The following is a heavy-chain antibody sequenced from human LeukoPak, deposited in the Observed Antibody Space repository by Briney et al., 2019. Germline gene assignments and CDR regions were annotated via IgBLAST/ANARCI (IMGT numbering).Heavy chain of an antibody. CDR2: INHSGST. Sequence: SETLSLTCAVYGGSFSGYYWSWIRQPPGKGLEWIGEINHSGSTNYNPSLKRRVTISVDTSKNQFSLKLSSVTAADTAVYYCARPGRGPFDYWGQGTLVTVSS. D-gene: IGHD3-10*01. CDR1: GGSFSGYY. V-gene: IGHV4-34*01. CDR3: ARPGRGPFDY. J-gene: IGHJ4*02.